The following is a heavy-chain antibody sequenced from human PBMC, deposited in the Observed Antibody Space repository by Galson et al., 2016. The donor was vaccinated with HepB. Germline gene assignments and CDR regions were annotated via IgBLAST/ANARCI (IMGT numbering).Heavy chain of an antibody. CDR2: TDHSGRT. CDR1: GGSISSNW. J-gene: IGHJ4*02. V-gene: IGHV4-4*02. CDR3: AKCATYNPDQ. D-gene: IGHD5-24*01. Sequence: SETLSLTCGVSGGSISSNWWSWVRQPPGKGLEWIGETDHSGRTNYNPSLKSRVTISVDKSKSQFSLKLTSVTAADTAVYYCAKCATYNPDQWGQGTLVTVSS.